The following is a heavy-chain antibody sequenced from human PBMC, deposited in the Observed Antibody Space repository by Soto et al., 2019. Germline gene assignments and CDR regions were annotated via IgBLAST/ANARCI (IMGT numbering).Heavy chain of an antibody. Sequence: SGGSLRLSCAASGFTFSSYAMSWVRQAPGKGLEWVSAISGSGGSTYYADSVKGRFTISRDNSKNTLYLQMNSLRAEDTAVYYCAKDRQDIVLVPAAIHFDPWGQGTLVTVSS. D-gene: IGHD2-2*01. J-gene: IGHJ5*02. CDR3: AKDRQDIVLVPAAIHFDP. V-gene: IGHV3-23*01. CDR2: ISGSGGST. CDR1: GFTFSSYA.